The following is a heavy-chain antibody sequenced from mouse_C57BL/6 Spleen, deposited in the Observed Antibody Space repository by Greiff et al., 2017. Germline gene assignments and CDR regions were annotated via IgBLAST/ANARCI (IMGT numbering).Heavy chain of an antibody. J-gene: IGHJ2*01. Sequence: EVQLQQSGAELVRPGASVKLSCTASGFNIKDDYMHWVKQRPEQGLEWIGWIDPENGDTEYASKFQGKATITADTSSNTAYLQLSSLTSEDTAVYYCTRSTVVARGYYFDYWGQGTTLTVSS. CDR1: GFNIKDDY. CDR2: IDPENGDT. D-gene: IGHD1-1*01. V-gene: IGHV14-4*01. CDR3: TRSTVVARGYYFDY.